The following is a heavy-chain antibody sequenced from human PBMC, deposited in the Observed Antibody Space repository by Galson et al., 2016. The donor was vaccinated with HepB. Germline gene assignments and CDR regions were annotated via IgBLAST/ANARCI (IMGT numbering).Heavy chain of an antibody. D-gene: IGHD2-8*01. CDR2: ISSSSSYI. J-gene: IGHJ3*02. CDR3: ATYVDAFDI. Sequence: ETLRLSCAASGFTFSSYSMNWVRQAPGKGLEWVSSISSSSSYIYYADSLMGRFTISRDNAKNSLYLQMNSLRAEDTAVYYCATYVDAFDIWGQVTMVTVSS. CDR1: GFTFSSYS. V-gene: IGHV3-21*01.